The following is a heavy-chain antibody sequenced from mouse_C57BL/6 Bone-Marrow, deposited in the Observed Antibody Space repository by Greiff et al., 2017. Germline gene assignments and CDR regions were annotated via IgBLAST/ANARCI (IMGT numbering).Heavy chain of an antibody. CDR2: IYPRSGNT. V-gene: IGHV1-81*01. Sequence: VQLQQSGAELARPGASVKLSCKASGYTFTSYGISWVKQRTGQGLEWIGEIYPRSGNTYYNEKFKGKATLTADKSSSTAYMELRSLTSEDSAVXFCARRRRGGPLFDYWGQGTTLTVSS. CDR3: ARRRRGGPLFDY. CDR1: GYTFTSYG. J-gene: IGHJ2*01.